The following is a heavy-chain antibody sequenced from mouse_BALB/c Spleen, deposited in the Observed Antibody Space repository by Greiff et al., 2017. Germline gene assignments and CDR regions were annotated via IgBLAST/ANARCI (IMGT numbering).Heavy chain of an antibody. V-gene: IGHV7-3*02. CDR2: IRNKANGYTT. J-gene: IGHJ2*01. CDR1: GFTFTDYY. CDR3: ARDIPLDY. Sequence: EVQRVESGGGLVQPGGSLRLSCATSGFTFTDYYMSWVRQPPGKALEWLGFIRNKANGYTTEYSASVKGRFTISRDNSQSILYLQMNTLRAEDSATYYCARDIPLDYWGQGTTLTVSS.